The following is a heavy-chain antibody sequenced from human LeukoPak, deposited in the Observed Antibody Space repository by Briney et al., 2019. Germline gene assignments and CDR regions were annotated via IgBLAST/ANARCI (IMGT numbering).Heavy chain of an antibody. Sequence: SETLSLTCTVSGGSISNSNYYWGWIRQPPEKGLEWIGSIYYSGSTFYRASLKSRATISADTSKNQFSLRLSSVTAADTAVYYCARHRAYSYSSPFDIWGQGTMVTVSS. CDR3: ARHRAYSYSSPFDI. V-gene: IGHV4-39*01. J-gene: IGHJ3*02. CDR2: IYYSGST. CDR1: GGSISNSNYY. D-gene: IGHD6-6*01.